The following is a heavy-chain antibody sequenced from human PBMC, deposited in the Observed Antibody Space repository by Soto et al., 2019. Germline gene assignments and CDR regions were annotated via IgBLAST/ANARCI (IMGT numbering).Heavy chain of an antibody. V-gene: IGHV1-69*13. CDR2: IIPIFGTA. J-gene: IGHJ6*02. Sequence: SSVKVSCKASGGTFSSYSISWVRQAPGRGREWMGGIIPIFGTANYAQKFQGRVTITADESTRTAYMELSSLRSEDTAVYYCARGPAGLGSSDYYYGMDVWGQGTTVTVSS. CDR1: GGTFSSYS. CDR3: ARGPAGLGSSDYYYGMDV. D-gene: IGHD6-6*01.